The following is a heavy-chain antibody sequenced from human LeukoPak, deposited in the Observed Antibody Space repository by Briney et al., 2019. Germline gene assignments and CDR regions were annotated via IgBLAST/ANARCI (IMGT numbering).Heavy chain of an antibody. CDR2: IWYDGSNK. D-gene: IGHD3-10*01. J-gene: IGHJ4*02. CDR1: GFTFSNYG. V-gene: IGHV3-33*01. Sequence: TGGSLRLSCAASGFTFSNYGMHWVRQAPGKGLEWVALIWYDGSNKYYADSVKGRFTISRDNSKNTLYLQMNSLRAEATAVYYCAGSYYNVFDYWGQGTLVTVSS. CDR3: AGSYYNVFDY.